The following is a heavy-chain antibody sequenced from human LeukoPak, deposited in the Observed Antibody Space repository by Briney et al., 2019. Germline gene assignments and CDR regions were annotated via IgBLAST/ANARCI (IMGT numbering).Heavy chain of an antibody. V-gene: IGHV3-49*04. CDR1: GFIFRDYA. CDR3: TRERLVVVTTSYYYGMDV. J-gene: IGHJ6*02. D-gene: IGHD2-21*02. Sequence: GESLKISCPASGFIFRDYAMSWVRQAPGKGLEWVGFIRNKAYGGTTEYAASVKGRVSISRDDSKSIAYLQMNSLKTEDTAVYYCTRERLVVVTTSYYYGMDVWGQGTTVTVSS. CDR2: IRNKAYGGTT.